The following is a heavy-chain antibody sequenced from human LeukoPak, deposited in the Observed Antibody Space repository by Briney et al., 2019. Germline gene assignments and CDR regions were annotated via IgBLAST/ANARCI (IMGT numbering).Heavy chain of an antibody. CDR3: GASRQYVGAFDI. J-gene: IGHJ3*02. CDR2: ISSSSTTI. D-gene: IGHD3-16*01. CDR1: GFTFSSYE. V-gene: IGHV3-48*03. Sequence: GGSLRLSCAASGFTFSSYELYWVRQAPGKGLEWISYISSSSTTIKYADPVRGRFTISRDDARESLYLQMSSLRADDTAIYYCGASRQYVGAFDIWGQGTLVTVSS.